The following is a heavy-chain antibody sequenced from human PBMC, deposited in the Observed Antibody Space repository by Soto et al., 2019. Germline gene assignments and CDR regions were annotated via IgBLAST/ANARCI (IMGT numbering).Heavy chain of an antibody. CDR1: GCTFSSDA. CDR2: NIPTFGKA. V-gene: IGHV1-69*06. CDR3: ARATLHYDILTGEYYYYGMYX. D-gene: IGHD3-9*01. Sequence: SVKVSCKASGCTFSSDAISWVRQAPGQGLEWMGGNIPTFGKANYAQKFQGRATITQDKSTSKDYMELSRLRSEDTAVYYCARATLHYDILTGEYYYYGMYXWGQGTPGTVS. J-gene: IGHJ6*02.